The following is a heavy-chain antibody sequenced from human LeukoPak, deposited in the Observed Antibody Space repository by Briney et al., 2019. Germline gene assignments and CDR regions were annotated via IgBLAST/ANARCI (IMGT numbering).Heavy chain of an antibody. D-gene: IGHD4-17*01. J-gene: IGHJ4*02. CDR2: IKSKTDGGTT. Sequence: GGSLRLSCVVSGLTFSSNYMSWVRQAPGKGLEWFGRIKSKTDGGTTDYAAPVKGRFTISRDDSKNTLYLQMNSLKTEDTAVYYCTTDLIDDYGDYVNDYWGQGTLVTVSS. CDR1: GLTFSSNY. CDR3: TTDLIDDYGDYVNDY. V-gene: IGHV3-15*01.